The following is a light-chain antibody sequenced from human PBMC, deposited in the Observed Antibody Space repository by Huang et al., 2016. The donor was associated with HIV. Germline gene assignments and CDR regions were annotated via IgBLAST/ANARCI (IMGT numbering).Light chain of an antibody. CDR3: QQYNNWLLS. J-gene: IGKJ4*01. Sequence: IVMTQSPATLSVSPGERVTVSCRANRSVSSNLSWSQQRPGQAPRLLIYGSSTRAPGIPARFSGSVSGTDFSLTISSLQSDDFALYYCQQYNNWLLSFGGGTRVDI. CDR1: RSVSSN. CDR2: GSS. V-gene: IGKV3-15*01.